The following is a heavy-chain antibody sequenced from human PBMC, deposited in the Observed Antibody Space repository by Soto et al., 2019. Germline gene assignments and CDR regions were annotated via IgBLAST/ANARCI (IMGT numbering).Heavy chain of an antibody. D-gene: IGHD4-17*01. CDR1: GFTFSSYG. J-gene: IGHJ4*02. Sequence: QVQLVESGGGVVQPGRSLRLSCAASGFTFSSYGMHWVRQAPGKGLEWVAVIWYDGSNKYYADSVKGRFTISRDNSKNTLYLQMNSLRAEDTAVYYCARGYGDDVSYFDYLGQGTLVTVSS. V-gene: IGHV3-33*01. CDR2: IWYDGSNK. CDR3: ARGYGDDVSYFDY.